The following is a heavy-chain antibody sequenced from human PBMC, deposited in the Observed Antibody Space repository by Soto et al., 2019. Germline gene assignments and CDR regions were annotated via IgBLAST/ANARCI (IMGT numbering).Heavy chain of an antibody. Sequence: QVQLVESGGGVVQPGTSLRLSCVASGFNFNTYGMHWVRQAPGKGLEWVAVIWFDESDNYYADSVKGRFTISRDSSKNTLYLHMNSLRDDDTAVYYCARNLRWEPQFDNWGQGTLVTVSS. J-gene: IGHJ4*02. CDR2: IWFDESDN. CDR1: GFNFNTYG. D-gene: IGHD4-17*01. CDR3: ARNLRWEPQFDN. V-gene: IGHV3-33*01.